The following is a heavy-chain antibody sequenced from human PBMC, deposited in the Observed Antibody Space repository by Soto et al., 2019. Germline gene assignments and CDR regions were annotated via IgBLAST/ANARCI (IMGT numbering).Heavy chain of an antibody. CDR1: GFTFSSYG. V-gene: IGHV3-33*01. Sequence: GGSLRLSFAASGFTFSSYGMHWVRQAPGKGLEWVAVIWYDGSNKYYADSVKGRFTISRDNSKNTLYLQMNSLRAEDTAVYYCARGEEWLERIYGMDVWCQGTSVTVSS. CDR2: IWYDGSNK. J-gene: IGHJ6*02. CDR3: ARGEEWLERIYGMDV. D-gene: IGHD6-19*01.